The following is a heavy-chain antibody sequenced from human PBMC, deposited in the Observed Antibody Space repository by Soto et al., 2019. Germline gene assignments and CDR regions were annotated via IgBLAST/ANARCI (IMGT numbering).Heavy chain of an antibody. CDR2: INHSVST. CDR3: ARNPPVTIFGVATAYYGMDV. J-gene: IGHJ6*02. V-gene: IGHV4-34*01. D-gene: IGHD3-3*01. Sequence: PXATLSLTCAVYGGSFSGYDWSWIRQPPGKGLEWIGEINHSVSTNYNPSLKSRVTISVDTSKNQFSLKLSSVTAADTAVYYCARNPPVTIFGVATAYYGMDVWGQGTTVTVSS. CDR1: GGSFSGYD.